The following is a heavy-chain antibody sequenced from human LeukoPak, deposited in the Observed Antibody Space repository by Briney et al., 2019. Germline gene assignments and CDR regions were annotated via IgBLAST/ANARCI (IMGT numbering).Heavy chain of an antibody. CDR3: ARARRYCSSTSCPDFDY. J-gene: IGHJ4*02. CDR1: GGSISSSSYY. V-gene: IGHV4-39*07. CDR2: IYYSGST. Sequence: SETLSLTCTVSGGSISSSSYYWGWIRQPPGKGLEWIGSIYYSGSTYYNPSLKSRVTISVDTSKNQFSLKLSSVTAADTAVYYCARARRYCSSTSCPDFDYWGQGTLVTVSS. D-gene: IGHD2-2*01.